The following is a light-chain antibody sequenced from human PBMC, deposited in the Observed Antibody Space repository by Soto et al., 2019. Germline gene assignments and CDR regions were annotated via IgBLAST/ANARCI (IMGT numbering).Light chain of an antibody. Sequence: EIALTQSPATLSLSPGERASLSCRASQSISVYLAWYQQKPGQAPRLLIYDASNRATGIPARFSGSGSGTDFTLTISSLEPEDFAVYYCHQRTKWPLTFGGGTKVEIK. J-gene: IGKJ4*01. CDR1: QSISVY. CDR3: HQRTKWPLT. CDR2: DAS. V-gene: IGKV3-11*01.